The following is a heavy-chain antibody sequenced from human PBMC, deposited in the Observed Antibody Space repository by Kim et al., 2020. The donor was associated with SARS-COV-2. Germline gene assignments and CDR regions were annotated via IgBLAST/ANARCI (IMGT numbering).Heavy chain of an antibody. CDR2: IIPIFGTA. CDR1: GGTFSSYA. CDR3: AIDNRDYGDYTGVF. Sequence: SVKVSCKASGGTFSSYAISWVRQAPGQGLEWMGGIIPIFGTANYAQKFQGRVTITADESTSTAYMELSSLRSEDTAVYYCAIDNRDYGDYTGVFWGQGTLVTVSS. D-gene: IGHD4-17*01. V-gene: IGHV1-69*13. J-gene: IGHJ4*02.